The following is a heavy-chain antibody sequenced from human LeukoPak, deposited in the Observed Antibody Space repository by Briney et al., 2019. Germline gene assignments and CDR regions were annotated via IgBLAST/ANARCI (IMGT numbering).Heavy chain of an antibody. CDR1: GGTFSSYA. Sequence: ASVKVSCKASGGTFSSYAISWVRQAPGQGLEWMGGIIPIFGTANYAQKFQGRVTITADKSTSTAYMELSSLRSEDTAVYYCARGGYYGSGNDFRFDPWGQGTLVTVSS. D-gene: IGHD3-10*01. V-gene: IGHV1-69*06. CDR3: ARGGYYGSGNDFRFDP. CDR2: IIPIFGTA. J-gene: IGHJ5*02.